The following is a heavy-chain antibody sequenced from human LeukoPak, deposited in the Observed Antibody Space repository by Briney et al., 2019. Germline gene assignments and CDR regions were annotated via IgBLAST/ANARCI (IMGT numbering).Heavy chain of an antibody. D-gene: IGHD4-17*01. V-gene: IGHV1-2*02. Sequence: EASVKVSCKASGYTFTGYYMHWVRQAPGQGLEWMGWINPNSGGTNYAQKFQGRVTMTRDTSISTAYMELSRLRSDDTAVYYCARDWSPRVAPTVNTSYFDYWGQGTLVTVSS. CDR1: GYTFTGYY. J-gene: IGHJ4*02. CDR2: INPNSGGT. CDR3: ARDWSPRVAPTVNTSYFDY.